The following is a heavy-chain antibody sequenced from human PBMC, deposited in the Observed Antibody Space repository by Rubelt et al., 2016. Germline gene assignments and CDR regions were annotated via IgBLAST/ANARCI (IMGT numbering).Heavy chain of an antibody. CDR3: ARQSGGSWSDAFDI. J-gene: IGHJ3*02. CDR2: IYPGDSDT. Sequence: FATHWIGWVRQLPGKGLEWMGTIYPGDSDTKYSPSFQGQVTMSADKSTNTAYLQWGRLRASDTAIYYCARQSGGSWSDAFDIWGLGTMVSVSS. D-gene: IGHD2-15*01. CDR1: FATHW. V-gene: IGHV5-51*01.